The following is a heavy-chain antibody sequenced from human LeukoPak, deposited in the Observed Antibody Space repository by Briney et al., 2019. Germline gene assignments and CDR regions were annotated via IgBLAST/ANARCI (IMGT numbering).Heavy chain of an antibody. CDR3: AGGPITAQDPGYFQH. Sequence: SENLSLTCTVSDGSISISSYYWGWIRQPPGKGLESIGSIYYSGSTNYNPSLKSRVTISVDTSKNQFSLKLSSVTAADTAVYYCAGGPITAQDPGYFQHWGQGTLVTVSS. D-gene: IGHD3-10*01. J-gene: IGHJ1*01. CDR1: DGSISISSYY. CDR2: IYYSGST. V-gene: IGHV4-39*07.